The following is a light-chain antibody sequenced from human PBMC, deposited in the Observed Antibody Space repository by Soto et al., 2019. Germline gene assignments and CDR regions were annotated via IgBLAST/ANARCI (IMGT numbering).Light chain of an antibody. Sequence: EIVMTQSPATLSASQGERATLSCRASQSVSSNLAWYQQNPGQAPRLLIYGASTRATGIPARFSGSVSGTEFTLTISSLQSEDFAVYYCQQDNNWSWWTFGRRTKVDSK. J-gene: IGKJ1*01. CDR1: QSVSSN. CDR3: QQDNNWSWWT. CDR2: GAS. V-gene: IGKV3-15*01.